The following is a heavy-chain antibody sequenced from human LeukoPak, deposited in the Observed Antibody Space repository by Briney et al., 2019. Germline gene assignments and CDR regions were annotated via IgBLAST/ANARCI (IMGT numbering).Heavy chain of an antibody. CDR1: GGSISSYY. CDR2: IYSSGST. Sequence: SETLSLTCTVSGGSISSYYWSWIWQPPGRGLEWIGFIYSSGSTNYNPSLKSRVTISVDTSKTQFSLKLSSVTAADTAVYYCARLSDNSGYYRPFLDYWGQGTLVTVSS. D-gene: IGHD3-22*01. J-gene: IGHJ4*02. V-gene: IGHV4-4*09. CDR3: ARLSDNSGYYRPFLDY.